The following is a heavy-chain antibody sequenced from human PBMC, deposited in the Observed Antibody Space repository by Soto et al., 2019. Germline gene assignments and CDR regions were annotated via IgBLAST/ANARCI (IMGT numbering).Heavy chain of an antibody. D-gene: IGHD2-15*01. CDR2: VSYDGDKK. Sequence: QVHLVESGGGVVQPGRSLRLSCAAGYSFVYGMHWVRQAPGKGLEWVAVVSYDGDKKYYGDSVKGRFTISRDNSKTSVDLQMNSLRAEDTAVYYCAKDRSLGYCSGGDCYYYYGMDVWGQGTTVTVSS. J-gene: IGHJ6*02. V-gene: IGHV3-30*18. CDR3: AKDRSLGYCSGGDCYYYYGMDV. CDR1: GYSFVYG.